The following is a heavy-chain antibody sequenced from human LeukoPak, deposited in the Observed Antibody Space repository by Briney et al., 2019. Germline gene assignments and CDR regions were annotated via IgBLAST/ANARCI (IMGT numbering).Heavy chain of an antibody. V-gene: IGHV3-30*04. Sequence: GGSLRLSCAASGFTFSSYAMHWVRQAPGKGLEWVAVISYDGSNKYYADSVKGRFTISRDNSKNTLYLQMNSLRAEDTAVYYCAREEEPHYCSSTSCLIYYYGMDVWGKGTTVTVSS. CDR2: ISYDGSNK. CDR1: GFTFSSYA. CDR3: AREEEPHYCSSTSCLIYYYGMDV. J-gene: IGHJ6*04. D-gene: IGHD2-2*01.